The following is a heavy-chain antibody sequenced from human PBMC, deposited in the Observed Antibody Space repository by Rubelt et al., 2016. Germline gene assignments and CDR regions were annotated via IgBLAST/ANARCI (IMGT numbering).Heavy chain of an antibody. CDR3: ARSSYNFGSAYSTHTSGLLDS. V-gene: IGHV2-5*02. D-gene: IGHD3-3*01. CDR1: GFSFTTAGEG. Sequence: GPTLVKPTQTLTLTCSFSGFSFTTAGEGVAWIRQPPGKALEWLALIYWDDEKRFSPSLKSRLSITKDTSKNQVVLTMTNMDPVDTGTYYCARSSYNFGSAYSTHTSGLLDSWGQVTLVAVSS. J-gene: IGHJ4*02. CDR2: IYWDDEK.